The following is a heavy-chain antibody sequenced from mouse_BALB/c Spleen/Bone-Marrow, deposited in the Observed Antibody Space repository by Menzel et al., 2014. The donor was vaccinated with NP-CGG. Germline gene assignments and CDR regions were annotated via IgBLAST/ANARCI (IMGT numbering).Heavy chain of an antibody. CDR3: NAFFYECAY. J-gene: IGHJ3*01. CDR1: GFNIKDYY. Sequence: DVQLQESGAELVRSGASVKLSCTASGFNIKDYYIYWVKQRPEQGLEWIGWIDPENGDTEYAPKFKGKATMTADTSSNTAYLQLSRLTSEDAAVYYCNAFFYECAYWGQGTLVTVSA. D-gene: IGHD2-4*01. V-gene: IGHV14-4*02. CDR2: IDPENGDT.